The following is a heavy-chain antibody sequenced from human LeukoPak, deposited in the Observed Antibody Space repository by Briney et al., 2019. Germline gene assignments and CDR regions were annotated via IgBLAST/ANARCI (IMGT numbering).Heavy chain of an antibody. CDR3: ARRQRYCSGGSCTYYFDY. Sequence: SSETLSLTCTVSGGSISSYYWSWIRQPPGRGLEWIGYIYYSGSTNYNPSLKSRVTISVDTSKNQFSLKLSSVTAADTAVYYCARRQRYCSGGSCTYYFDYWGQGALATVSS. D-gene: IGHD2-15*01. V-gene: IGHV4-59*01. J-gene: IGHJ4*02. CDR1: GGSISSYY. CDR2: IYYSGST.